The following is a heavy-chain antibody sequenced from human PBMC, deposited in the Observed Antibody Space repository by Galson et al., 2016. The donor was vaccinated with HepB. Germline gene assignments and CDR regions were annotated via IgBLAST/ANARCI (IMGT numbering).Heavy chain of an antibody. CDR1: GFSLSDDY. CDR3: AREIRGYNYCDPSP. V-gene: IGHV3-11*05. Sequence: SLRLSCAASGFSLSDDYMSWIRQAPGQGPEWVSYINGRSTDTNYVDSVRGRFTISRDNSKNSLYLQMNSLRVEDTAIYYCAREIRGYNYCDPSPWGQGTLVTVSS. D-gene: IGHD5-18*01. J-gene: IGHJ5*02. CDR2: INGRSTDT.